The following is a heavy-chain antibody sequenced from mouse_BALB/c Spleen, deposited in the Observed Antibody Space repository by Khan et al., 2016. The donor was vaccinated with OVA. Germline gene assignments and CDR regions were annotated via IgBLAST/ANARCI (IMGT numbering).Heavy chain of an antibody. V-gene: IGHV1S137*01. Sequence: QVQLQQSGTELVRPGVSVKISCKGSGYTFTDFTMHWMKQSHAMSLEWIGVISTYYGDADYNQKFKGKATMTVDKSSNTAYMDLARLTSEDSAIYDCARGGGGDRFLYWGQGTLVTVSA. CDR2: ISTYYGDA. J-gene: IGHJ3*01. CDR1: GYTFTDFT. CDR3: ARGGGGDRFLY.